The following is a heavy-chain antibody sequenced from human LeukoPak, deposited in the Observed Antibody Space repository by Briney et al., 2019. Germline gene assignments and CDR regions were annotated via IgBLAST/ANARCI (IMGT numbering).Heavy chain of an antibody. J-gene: IGHJ2*01. D-gene: IGHD4/OR15-4a*01. V-gene: IGHV3-21*04. CDR3: ARDRAVLDPSYFDL. Sequence: PGGSLRLSCAASGFTFSSYSMNWVRQAPGKGLEWVSSISSSSSCIYYANSVKGRFTISRDNSKYTLYLQVNSLRAEDTAVYYCARDRAVLDPSYFDLWGRGTLVTVSS. CDR2: ISSSSSCI. CDR1: GFTFSSYS.